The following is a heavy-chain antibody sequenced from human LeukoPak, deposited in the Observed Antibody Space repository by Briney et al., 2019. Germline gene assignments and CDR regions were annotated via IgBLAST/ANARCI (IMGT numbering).Heavy chain of an antibody. CDR1: GGSFSSYY. Sequence: PSETLSLTCAVYGGSFSSYYWSWIRQPPGKGLEWIGDISHSGTTNYNPSLKSRVTILVDTSKNQFSLKLTSVTAADTAVFYCARVEEASGTGGMDVWGQGTTVTVSS. CDR2: ISHSGTT. CDR3: ARVEEASGTGGMDV. J-gene: IGHJ6*02. V-gene: IGHV4-34*01. D-gene: IGHD6-13*01.